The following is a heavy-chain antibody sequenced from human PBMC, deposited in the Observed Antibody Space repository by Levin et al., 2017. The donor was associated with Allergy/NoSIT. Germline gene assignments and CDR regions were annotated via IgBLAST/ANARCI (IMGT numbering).Heavy chain of an antibody. V-gene: IGHV3-30-3*01. Sequence: GESLKISCAASGFTFSSYAMHWVRQAPGKGLEWVAVISYDGSNKYYADSVKGRFTISRDNSKNTLYLQMNSLRAEDTAVYYCARNMDYGDYVRWFDPWGQGTLVTVSS. CDR3: ARNMDYGDYVRWFDP. J-gene: IGHJ5*02. D-gene: IGHD4-17*01. CDR1: GFTFSSYA. CDR2: ISYDGSNK.